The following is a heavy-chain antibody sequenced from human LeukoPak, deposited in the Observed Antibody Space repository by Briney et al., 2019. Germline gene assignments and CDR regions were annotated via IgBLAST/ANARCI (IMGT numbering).Heavy chain of an antibody. CDR3: ASDYDFWSGLNGFDP. V-gene: IGHV3-23*01. J-gene: IGHJ5*02. CDR2: IRGGGGST. CDR1: GFTFSSYA. Sequence: PGGSLRLSCAASGFTFSSYAMHWVRQAPGKGLEWVAAIRGGGGSTYYADSVKGRFTISRDNSKNTLYLQMNSLRAEDTAVYYCASDYDFWSGLNGFDPWGQGTLVTVSS. D-gene: IGHD3-3*01.